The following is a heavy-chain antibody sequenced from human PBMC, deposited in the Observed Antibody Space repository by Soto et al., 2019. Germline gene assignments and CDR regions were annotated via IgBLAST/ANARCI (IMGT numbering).Heavy chain of an antibody. J-gene: IGHJ6*02. CDR3: ARGHLPLDYHSYGMDV. V-gene: IGHV3-64*07. Sequence: EVQLVESGGGLVQPGGSLTLSCVASGFTFTTYCMHWVRQAPGKGLEYLSAIINDAVNTYYAESVKDRFTISRDNSKDTVYLHMGSLRPEDMAVYYCARGHLPLDYHSYGMDVRGPGTTVTVSS. CDR1: GFTFTTYC. CDR2: IINDAVNT.